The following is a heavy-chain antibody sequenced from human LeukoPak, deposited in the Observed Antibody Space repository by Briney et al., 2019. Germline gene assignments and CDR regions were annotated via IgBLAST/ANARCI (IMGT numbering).Heavy chain of an antibody. Sequence: GGSLRLSCRASGFTFNDYHMSWLRQAPGKGLEWISYISISGSYINHTDSVKGRFTISRDNAKNSLYLQTTSLRAEDTAVYYCARCGTPNNYHYYGLDVWGQGTTVTVSS. CDR1: GFTFNDYH. J-gene: IGHJ6*02. D-gene: IGHD5-24*01. CDR3: ARCGTPNNYHYYGLDV. CDR2: ISISGSYI. V-gene: IGHV3-11*03.